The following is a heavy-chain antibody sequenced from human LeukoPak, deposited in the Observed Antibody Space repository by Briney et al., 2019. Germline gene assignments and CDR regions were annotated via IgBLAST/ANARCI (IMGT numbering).Heavy chain of an antibody. CDR2: IYTSGST. D-gene: IGHD5-18*01. Sequence: PSETLSLTCTVAGGSISSGSYYWSWIRQPAGKGLEWIGRIYTSGSTNYNPSLKSRVTISVDTSKNQFSLKLSSVTAADTAVYYCAGFSYYYYGMYVWGQGTTVTVSS. J-gene: IGHJ6*02. CDR3: AGFSYYYYGMYV. CDR1: GGSISSGSYY. V-gene: IGHV4-61*02.